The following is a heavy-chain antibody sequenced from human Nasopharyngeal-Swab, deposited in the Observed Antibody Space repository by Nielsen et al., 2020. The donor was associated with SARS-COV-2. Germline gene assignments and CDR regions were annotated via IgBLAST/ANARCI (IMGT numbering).Heavy chain of an antibody. CDR2: INSDGTTT. CDR1: GFSFRSYW. CDR3: ARDLRGTADY. D-gene: IGHD3-16*01. J-gene: IGHJ4*02. Sequence: GESLKISCAASGFSFRSYWMHWVRQAPGKGLVWVSCINSDGTTTRYADSVKGRFTVSRDNAKNTLYLQMNSLRVEDTAVYYCARDLRGTADYWGQGTLVTVSS. V-gene: IGHV3-74*01.